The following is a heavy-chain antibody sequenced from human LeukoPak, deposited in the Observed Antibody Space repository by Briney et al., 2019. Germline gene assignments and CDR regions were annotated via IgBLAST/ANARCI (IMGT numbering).Heavy chain of an antibody. J-gene: IGHJ4*02. V-gene: IGHV3-53*01. CDR3: ARDYYDSSGYYRNDY. D-gene: IGHD3-22*01. Sequence: GGSLRLSCAASGFTVSSNYMNWVRQAPGKGLEWVSVIYSGGSTYYADSVKGRFTISRDNSKNTLYLQMNSLRAEDTAVYYCARDYYDSSGYYRNDYWGQGTLVTVSS. CDR1: GFTVSSNY. CDR2: IYSGGST.